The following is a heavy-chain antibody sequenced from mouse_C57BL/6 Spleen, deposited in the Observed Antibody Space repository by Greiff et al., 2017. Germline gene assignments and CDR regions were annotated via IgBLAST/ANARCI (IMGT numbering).Heavy chain of an antibody. CDR1: GYTFTSYW. CDR3: ARGVQLRLQAWFAY. CDR2: IYPGSGST. J-gene: IGHJ3*01. V-gene: IGHV1-55*01. D-gene: IGHD3-2*02. Sequence: QVQLQQPGAELVKPGASVKMSCKASGYTFTSYWITWVKQRPGQGLEWIGDIYPGSGSTNYNEKFKSKATLTVDTSSSTAYMQLSSLTSEDSAVYYCARGVQLRLQAWFAYWGQGTLVTVSA.